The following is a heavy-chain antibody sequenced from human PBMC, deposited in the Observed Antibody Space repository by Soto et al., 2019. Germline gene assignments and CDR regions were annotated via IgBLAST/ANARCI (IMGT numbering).Heavy chain of an antibody. CDR3: AKSRVFIGAIVTLLDS. D-gene: IGHD3-10*01. Sequence: EVQLLESGGGLVQPGGSLTLSCATSGFTFSSYAMVWVRQAAEKDLEWVASISNSGDTAYYADSVKGRIPISRGNSENTLYLQMVGLSADATALYFCAKSRVFIGAIVTLLDSWGQGTQVTVSS. V-gene: IGHV3-23*01. CDR1: GFTFSSYA. CDR2: ISNSGDTA. J-gene: IGHJ4*02.